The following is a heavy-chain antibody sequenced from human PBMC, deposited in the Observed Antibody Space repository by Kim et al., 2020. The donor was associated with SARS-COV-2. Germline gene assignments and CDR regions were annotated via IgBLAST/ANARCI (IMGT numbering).Heavy chain of an antibody. J-gene: IGHJ4*02. D-gene: IGHD2-21*02. CDR3: AIGGGYCGGDCYSDYFEY. V-gene: IGHV3-33*01. CDR2: IWYDGSNK. CDR1: GFTFSSYG. Sequence: GGSLRLSCAASGFTFSSYGMHWVRQAPGKGLEWVAVIWYDGSNKYYADSVKGRFTISRDNSKNTLYLQMNSLRAEDTAVYYCAIGGGYCGGDCYSDYFEYWGQGTLVTVSS.